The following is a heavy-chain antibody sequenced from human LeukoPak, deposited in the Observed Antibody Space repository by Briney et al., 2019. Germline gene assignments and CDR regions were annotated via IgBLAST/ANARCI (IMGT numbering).Heavy chain of an antibody. CDR1: GFTFSRSA. Sequence: PGGSLRLSCAASGFTFSRSAMHWVRQAPGKGLEWIAVISSDGSSKSYADSGKGRFTISRDNAKNSLFLQMNSLRAEDTAVYYCAKDILAAGLFFDYWGQGALVTVSS. J-gene: IGHJ4*02. CDR3: AKDILAAGLFFDY. D-gene: IGHD6-13*01. CDR2: ISSDGSSK. V-gene: IGHV3-30-3*01.